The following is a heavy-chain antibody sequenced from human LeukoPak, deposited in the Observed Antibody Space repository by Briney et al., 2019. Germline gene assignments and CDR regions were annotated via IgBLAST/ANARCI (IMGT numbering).Heavy chain of an antibody. Sequence: GGSLRLSCAASGFTVTNDCMSWVRQAPGKGLEGVSVIYRGGNTYYADSVQGRFTISRDHSNNTLYLQMNSLRADDTAVYYCTLRGSGSHYEGASVYWGRGTLVTISS. D-gene: IGHD3-10*01. CDR3: TLRGSGSHYEGASVY. V-gene: IGHV3-66*01. CDR1: GFTVTNDC. J-gene: IGHJ4*02. CDR2: IYRGGNT.